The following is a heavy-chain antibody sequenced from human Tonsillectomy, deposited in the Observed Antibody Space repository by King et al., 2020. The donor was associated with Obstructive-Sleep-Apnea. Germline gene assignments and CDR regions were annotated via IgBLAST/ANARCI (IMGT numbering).Heavy chain of an antibody. J-gene: IGHJ4*02. CDR1: VYTFTTYVTSYG. D-gene: IGHD6-19*01. CDR3: SREVAVPGMRGFDH. V-gene: IGHV1-18*01. CDR2: ISTYNGNT. Sequence: VQLVQSGAEVKKPGASVKVSCKGSVYTFTTYVTSYGLSWVRQAPGQGLEWMGWISTYNGNTNYEQNLQGRVTMNTDTSTSIAYMELRSLRSYDTAVYYCSREVAVPGMRGFDHGGQGTLVTVSP.